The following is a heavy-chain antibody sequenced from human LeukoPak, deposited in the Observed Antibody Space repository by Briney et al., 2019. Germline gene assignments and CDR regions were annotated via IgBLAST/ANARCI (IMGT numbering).Heavy chain of an antibody. D-gene: IGHD5-24*01. J-gene: IGHJ4*02. CDR2: ISYDGKNE. V-gene: IGHV3-30*18. CDR3: AKQMAVDYFDY. CDR1: GFTFSNFG. Sequence: GGSLRLSCAASGFTFSNFGMHWVRQAPGKGLEWVAVISYDGKNEYYTDSVKGRFTISRDNAKNTVYLQMNSLEPEDTAVYYCAKQMAVDYFDYWGQGTLVTVSS.